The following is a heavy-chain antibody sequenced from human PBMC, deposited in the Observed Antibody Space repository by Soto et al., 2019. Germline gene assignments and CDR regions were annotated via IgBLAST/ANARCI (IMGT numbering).Heavy chain of an antibody. CDR2: IYPGDSDT. D-gene: IGHD2-8*01. Sequence: LGESLKISCKGSGYTFTRYWIAWVRQMPGKGLDWMGIIYPGDSDTRYSPSFQGQVTISADTSISTAYLQCTSLKASDSAMYYCARSMDLDYWGQGTLVTVSS. CDR3: ARSMDLDY. J-gene: IGHJ4*02. CDR1: GYTFTRYW. V-gene: IGHV5-51*01.